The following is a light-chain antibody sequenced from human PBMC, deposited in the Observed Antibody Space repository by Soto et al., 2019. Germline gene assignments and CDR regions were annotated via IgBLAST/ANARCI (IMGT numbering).Light chain of an antibody. J-gene: IGKJ2*01. CDR1: QSISSD. CDR2: AAS. V-gene: IGKV1-39*01. CDR3: QQSYSTYT. Sequence: DIQMTQSPSSLSSSVGDRVTITCRASQSISSDLNWYQQKPGKAPKLLIYAASSLQSGVPSRFSGSGSGTNLTLTISSLHPEDFATYYWQQSYSTYTCGEGTNLEIK.